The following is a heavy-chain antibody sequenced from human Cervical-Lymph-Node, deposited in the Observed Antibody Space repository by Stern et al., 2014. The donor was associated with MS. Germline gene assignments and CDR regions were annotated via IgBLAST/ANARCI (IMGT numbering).Heavy chain of an antibody. CDR2: ISAYNCNT. Sequence: VQLVESGVEVKKPGASVKVSCKASGYTFTSYGISWVRQAPGQGLEWMGWISAYNCNTNVSPKLKGSVTMTTDPSTSTAYMELRSLRSDYTAVYYCARGLLGSENAFDIWGQGTMVTVSS. V-gene: IGHV1-18*01. CDR1: GYTFTSYG. J-gene: IGHJ3*02. D-gene: IGHD2-15*01. CDR3: ARGLLGSENAFDI.